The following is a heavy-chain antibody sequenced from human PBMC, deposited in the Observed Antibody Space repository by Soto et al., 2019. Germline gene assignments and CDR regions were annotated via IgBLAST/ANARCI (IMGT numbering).Heavy chain of an antibody. D-gene: IGHD3-3*02. CDR1: GGSIRDTIYY. CDR3: AARHFWSGHWTDTRLDY. J-gene: IGHJ4*02. CDR2: IHYSGST. Sequence: ETLSLTCTVSGGSIRDTIYYWGWIRQPPGKGLEWIGSIHYSGSTHYNPSLKSRVNKSVDKSKNHFSLKLTSVTAADTAVYYCAARHFWSGHWTDTRLDYWGQGTLVTVSS. V-gene: IGHV4-39*07.